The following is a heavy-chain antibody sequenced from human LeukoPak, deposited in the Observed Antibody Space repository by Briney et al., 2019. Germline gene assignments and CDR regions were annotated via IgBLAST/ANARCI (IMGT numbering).Heavy chain of an antibody. CDR2: IYTSGST. V-gene: IGHV4-4*07. CDR3: ARGGRFLEWSGPDY. Sequence: SETLSLTCTVSGGSISSYYWSWIRQPAGKGLEWIGRIYTSGSTNYNPSLKSRVTMSVDTSKNQFSLKLSSVTAADTAVYYCARGGRFLEWSGPDYWGQGTLVTVSS. J-gene: IGHJ4*02. D-gene: IGHD3-3*01. CDR1: GGSISSYY.